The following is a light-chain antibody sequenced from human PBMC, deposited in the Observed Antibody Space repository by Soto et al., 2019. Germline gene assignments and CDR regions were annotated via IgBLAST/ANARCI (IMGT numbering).Light chain of an antibody. V-gene: IGKV2-30*01. Sequence: DVVMTQSPLSLPVTLGQPASISCRSSQSLVNSDGNTYLNWFQQRPGQSPRRLIYKVSNRDSGVPDRFSGSGSGTEFTLKISRVEAEDVGVYYCMQGTHWPPTFGQGTKVEIK. CDR1: QSLVNSDGNTY. J-gene: IGKJ1*01. CDR3: MQGTHWPPT. CDR2: KVS.